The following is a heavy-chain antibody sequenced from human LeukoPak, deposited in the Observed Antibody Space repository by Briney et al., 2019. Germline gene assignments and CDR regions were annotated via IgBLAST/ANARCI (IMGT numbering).Heavy chain of an antibody. CDR1: GFTFSSYG. J-gene: IGHJ4*02. CDR3: AITYSSGWVDY. V-gene: IGHV3-30*03. CDR2: ISYDGSNK. Sequence: GGSLRLSCAASGFTFSSYGMHWVRQAPGKELEWVAVISYDGSNKYYADSVKGRFTISRDNSKNTLYLQMNSLRAEDTAVYYCAITYSSGWVDYWGQGTLVTVSS. D-gene: IGHD6-19*01.